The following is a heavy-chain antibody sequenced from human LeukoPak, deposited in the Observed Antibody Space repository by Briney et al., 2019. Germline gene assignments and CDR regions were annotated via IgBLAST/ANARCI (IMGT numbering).Heavy chain of an antibody. J-gene: IGHJ6*03. CDR3: ARSTRDGYNHYHYYYRDV. CDR2: IYSGGHT. D-gene: IGHD5-24*01. V-gene: IGHV3-53*01. CDR1: GFIVSSSY. Sequence: PGGSLRLSCAASGFIVSSSYMNWVRQAPGKGLEWVSVIYSGGHTYYTDSAKGRFTISRDNSNNTPYLYMNSLRPDDTAVYYCARSTRDGYNHYHYYYRDVWGKGTTDTVSS.